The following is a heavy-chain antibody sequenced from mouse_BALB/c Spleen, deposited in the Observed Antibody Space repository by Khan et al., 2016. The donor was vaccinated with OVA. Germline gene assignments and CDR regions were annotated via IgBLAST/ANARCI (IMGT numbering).Heavy chain of an antibody. Sequence: VQLQESGPGLVQPSQSLSITCTVSGFSLTTYGVHWVRQSPGKGLEWLGVIWSGGGTDYNAAFISRLSISKDNSKSQVFFQMNSTQADDTAMYYCSRNSYMYDFTYWGQGTLVTVSA. V-gene: IGHV2-2*01. J-gene: IGHJ3*01. D-gene: IGHD2-14*01. CDR3: SRNSYMYDFTY. CDR2: IWSGGGT. CDR1: GFSLTTYG.